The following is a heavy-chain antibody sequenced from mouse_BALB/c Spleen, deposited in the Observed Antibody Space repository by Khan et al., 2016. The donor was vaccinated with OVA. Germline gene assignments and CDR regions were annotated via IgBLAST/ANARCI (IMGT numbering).Heavy chain of an antibody. V-gene: IGHV5-6*01. D-gene: IGHD4-1*01. CDR2: MSSGGDYT. J-gene: IGHJ3*01. Sequence: EVELVESGGDLVKPGGSLKLSCAASGFTFSSYSMSWVRQIPDKRLEWVATMSSGGDYTYYPDSVKGRFTISRDNAKHTLYLQMSSLKSEDTARYYCASHLTGSFAYWGQGTLVTVSA. CDR3: ASHLTGSFAY. CDR1: GFTFSSYS.